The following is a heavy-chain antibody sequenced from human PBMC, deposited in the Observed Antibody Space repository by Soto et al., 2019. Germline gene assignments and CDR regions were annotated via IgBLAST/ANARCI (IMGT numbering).Heavy chain of an antibody. V-gene: IGHV3-30*18. D-gene: IGHD1-26*01. Sequence: VGSLRLSCAASGFTFSSYGMHWVRQAPGKGLEWVAVISYDGSNKYYADSVKGRFTISRDNSKNTLYLQMNSLRAEDTAVYYCAKDGNGMDVWGQGTTVTVSS. CDR1: GFTFSSYG. CDR3: AKDGNGMDV. J-gene: IGHJ6*02. CDR2: ISYDGSNK.